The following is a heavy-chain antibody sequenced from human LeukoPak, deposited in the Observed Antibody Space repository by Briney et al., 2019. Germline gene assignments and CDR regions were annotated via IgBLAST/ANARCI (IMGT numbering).Heavy chain of an antibody. CDR3: ATETNGRHYDY. CDR2: IGPTGSDR. J-gene: IGHJ4*02. D-gene: IGHD1-14*01. CDR1: GLTFSTSG. V-gene: IGHV3-21*06. Sequence: GGSLRLSCTASGLTFSTSGFNWVRQAPGKGLEWVASIGPTGSDRYHADSIKGRFTVSRDNANNFLYLQMNSLRAEDTAVYYCATETNGRHYDYWGQRTLLTVSS.